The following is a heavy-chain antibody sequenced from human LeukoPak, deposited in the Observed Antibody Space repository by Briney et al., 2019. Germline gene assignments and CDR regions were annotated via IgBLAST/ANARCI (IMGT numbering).Heavy chain of an antibody. Sequence: GGSLRLSCVASGFTLNNHAIHWVRQAPGKGLGWVAVISDDGNNKYYADSVKGRFTISRDSSKNTLYLQMNSLRAEDTAVYYCAKEPASSGWFDPWGRGTLVAVSS. J-gene: IGHJ5*02. CDR1: GFTLNNHA. CDR2: ISDDGNNK. CDR3: AKEPASSGWFDP. D-gene: IGHD6-19*01. V-gene: IGHV3-30*04.